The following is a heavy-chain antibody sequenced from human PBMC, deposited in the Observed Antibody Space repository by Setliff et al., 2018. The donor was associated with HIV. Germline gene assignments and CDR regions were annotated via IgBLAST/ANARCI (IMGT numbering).Heavy chain of an antibody. J-gene: IGHJ6*03. CDR1: GGTFTSYA. V-gene: IGHV1-69*13. CDR3: ARDPMTTVTTSYYYYYMDV. Sequence: SVKVSCKASGGTFTSYAISWVRQAPGQGLEWMGGIIPIFGTANYAQKFQGRVTITADESTSTAYMELSSLRSEDTAVYYCARDPMTTVTTSYYYYYMDVWGKGTTVTVSS. D-gene: IGHD4-17*01. CDR2: IIPIFGTA.